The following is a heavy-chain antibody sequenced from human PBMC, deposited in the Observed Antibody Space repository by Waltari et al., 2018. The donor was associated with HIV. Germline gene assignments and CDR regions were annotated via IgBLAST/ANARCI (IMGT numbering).Heavy chain of an antibody. V-gene: IGHV3-53*02. J-gene: IGHJ4*02. Sequence: EVQLVETGGGLIQPGGSLRLSCSASGFTVSSNYMSWVRQAPGKGLEWVSVIYSGGSTDYADSVKGRFTISRDNSKNTLYLKMNSLRAEDTAVYYCARVRSVALDYWGQGTLVTVSS. D-gene: IGHD5-12*01. CDR1: GFTVSSNY. CDR3: ARVRSVALDY. CDR2: IYSGGST.